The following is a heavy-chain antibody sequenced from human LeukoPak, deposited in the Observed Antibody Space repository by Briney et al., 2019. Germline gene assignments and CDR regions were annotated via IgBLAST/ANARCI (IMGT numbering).Heavy chain of an antibody. CDR3: ARDKSRTYGSADAFDI. Sequence: SEALSLTCTVSGGSISSYYWSWIRQPAGKGLEWIGRIYTSGSTNYNPSLKSRVTMSVDTSKKQFSLKLSSVTAADTAVYYCARDKSRTYGSADAFDIWGQGTMVTVSS. D-gene: IGHD3-10*01. J-gene: IGHJ3*02. V-gene: IGHV4-4*07. CDR2: IYTSGST. CDR1: GGSISSYY.